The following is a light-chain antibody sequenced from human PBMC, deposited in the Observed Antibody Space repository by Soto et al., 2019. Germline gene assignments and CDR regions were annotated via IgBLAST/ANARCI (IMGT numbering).Light chain of an antibody. V-gene: IGLV1-44*01. CDR2: SDN. J-gene: IGLJ2*01. Sequence: QSVLTQPPSASGTPGQRVTISCTGSSSNIGSKNVNWYQQLPGTAPKLLIYSDNQLPSGVPGRFSGSKSGTSASLAISGLQSEDEDDYYCAAWDDSLNGPPVLFGGGTKLTVL. CDR3: AAWDDSLNGPPVL. CDR1: SSNIGSKN.